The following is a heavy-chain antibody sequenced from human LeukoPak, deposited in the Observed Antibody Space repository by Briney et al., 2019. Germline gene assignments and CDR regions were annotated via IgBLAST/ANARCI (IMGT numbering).Heavy chain of an antibody. Sequence: AETLSLTCTVSGGSFSSYYRSWVRQPPGKGLEWMGYIYYSGSTNYNPSLKSRVTISVDTSKNQFSLKLSSVTAADTAVYYCARDQIYDSSGSTNWFDPWGQGTLVTVSS. D-gene: IGHD3-22*01. J-gene: IGHJ5*02. V-gene: IGHV4-59*01. CDR3: ARDQIYDSSGSTNWFDP. CDR1: GGSFSSYY. CDR2: IYYSGST.